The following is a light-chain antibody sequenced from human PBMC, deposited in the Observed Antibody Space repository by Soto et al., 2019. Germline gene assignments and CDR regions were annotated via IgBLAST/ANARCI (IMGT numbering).Light chain of an antibody. J-gene: IGKJ2*01. CDR3: QQYPGYT. CDR2: GAS. CDR1: QSVSSSY. Sequence: EIVLTQSAGTLSLSPGERATLSCRASQSVSSSYLAWYPQKPGQAPRLLIYGASSRATGIPDRFSGSGSGTDFTLTISRLEPEDFAVYYCQQYPGYTFGQGTKLEIK. V-gene: IGKV3-20*01.